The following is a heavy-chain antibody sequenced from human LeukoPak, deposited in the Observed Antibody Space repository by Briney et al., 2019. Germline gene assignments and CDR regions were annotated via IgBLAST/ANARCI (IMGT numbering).Heavy chain of an antibody. CDR3: ARDDYGDHRTY. J-gene: IGHJ4*02. CDR2: IIPILGIA. CDR1: GGTFSSYA. Sequence: GASVKVSCKASGGTFSSYAISWVRPAPGQGLEWMGRIIPILGIANYAQKFQGRVTITADKSTSTAYMELSSLRSEDTAVYYCARDDYGDHRTYWGQGTLVTVSS. D-gene: IGHD4-17*01. V-gene: IGHV1-69*04.